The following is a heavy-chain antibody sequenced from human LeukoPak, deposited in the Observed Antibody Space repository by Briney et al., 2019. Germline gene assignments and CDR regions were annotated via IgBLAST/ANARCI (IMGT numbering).Heavy chain of an antibody. CDR1: GYTFTSYD. D-gene: IGHD6-6*01. V-gene: IGHV1-8*01. J-gene: IGHJ6*02. Sequence: ASVKVSCKASGYTFTSYDINWVRQATGQGLEWTGWMNPNSGNTGYAQKFQGRVTMTRNTSISTAYMELSSLRSEDTAVYYCARAGSSPWYYYYGMDVWGQGTTVTVSS. CDR3: ARAGSSPWYYYYGMDV. CDR2: MNPNSGNT.